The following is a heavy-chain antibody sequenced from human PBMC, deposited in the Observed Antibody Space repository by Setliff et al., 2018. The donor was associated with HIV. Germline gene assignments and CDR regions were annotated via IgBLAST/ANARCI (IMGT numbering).Heavy chain of an antibody. D-gene: IGHD7-27*01. V-gene: IGHV1-2*02. CDR3: ARDRRAGVYYYTDV. CDR2: INPNSGGT. CDR1: GYTFTGYY. Sequence: ASVKVSCKASGYTFTGYYMHWVRQAPGQGLEWMGWINPNSGGTNYAQKFQGRLTLTRDTSIRTAYMELSGLTFDDTAMYYCARDRRAGVYYYTDVWGTGTTVTVSS. J-gene: IGHJ6*03.